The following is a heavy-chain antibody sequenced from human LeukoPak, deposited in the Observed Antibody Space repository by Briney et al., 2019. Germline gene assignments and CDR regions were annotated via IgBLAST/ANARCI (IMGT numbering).Heavy chain of an antibody. CDR1: GFTFSSYA. CDR3: ARVMTTTYFPYYYYGMDV. D-gene: IGHD4-17*01. J-gene: IGHJ6*02. CDR2: ISYDGSNK. V-gene: IGHV3-30-3*01. Sequence: GRSLRLSCAASGFTFSSYAMHWVRQAPGKGLEWVAVISYDGSNKYCADSVKGRFTISRDNSKNTLYLQMNSLRAEDTAVYYCARVMTTTYFPYYYYGMDVWGQGTTVTVSS.